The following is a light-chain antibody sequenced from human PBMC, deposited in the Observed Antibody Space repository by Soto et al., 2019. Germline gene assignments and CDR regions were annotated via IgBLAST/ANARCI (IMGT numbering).Light chain of an antibody. CDR2: LEGSGSY. J-gene: IGLJ3*02. V-gene: IGLV4-60*03. Sequence: QSLLTKSSSASASLGSSVKLTCTLSSGHSSYIIAWHQQQPGKAPRYLMKLEGSGSYNKGSGVPDRFSGSSSGADRYLTISNLQSEDEADYYCETWDSNTRVFGGGTKLTVL. CDR3: ETWDSNTRV. CDR1: SGHSSYI.